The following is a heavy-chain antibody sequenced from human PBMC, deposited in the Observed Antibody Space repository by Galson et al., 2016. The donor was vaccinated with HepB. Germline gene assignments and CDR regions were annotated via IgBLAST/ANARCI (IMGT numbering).Heavy chain of an antibody. V-gene: IGHV3-33*01. J-gene: IGHJ4*02. CDR2: IWYDGSLK. CDR1: GFSFSNYG. CDR3: ARAAEFDDSSGYHDY. D-gene: IGHD3-22*01. Sequence: SLRLSCAASGFSFSNYGMHWVRQAPGKGLEWVAVIWYDGSLKYYADSVKGRFTIARDNSKNTLYLEMDTLRAEDTAFYYCARAAEFDDSSGYHDYWGPGTLVIVSS.